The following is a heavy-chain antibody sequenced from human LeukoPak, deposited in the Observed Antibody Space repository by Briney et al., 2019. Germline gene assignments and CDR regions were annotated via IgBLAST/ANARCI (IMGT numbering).Heavy chain of an antibody. CDR3: AREENLVWFDP. V-gene: IGHV4-30-2*01. D-gene: IGHD2-15*01. CDR2: IYHSGST. J-gene: IGHJ5*02. Sequence: SQTLSLTCTVSGGSISSGGYYWSWIRQPPGKGLEWIGYIYHSGSTYYNPSLKSRVTISVDRSKNQFSLKLSSVTAADTAVYYCAREENLVWFDPWGQGTLVTVSS. CDR1: GGSISSGGYY.